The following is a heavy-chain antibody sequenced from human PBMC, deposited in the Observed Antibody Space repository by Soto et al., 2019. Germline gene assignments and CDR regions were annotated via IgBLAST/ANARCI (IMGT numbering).Heavy chain of an antibody. Sequence: GASVKVSCKVSGGTLSSETISWLRQAPGKGLEWMGGFNPQDGKRIYAQKFQGRVTMTEDTSTDTAYMELSSLRSEDTAVYYCATGMYCSGGSCSDYWGQGTLVTVSS. CDR1: GGTLSSET. CDR3: ATGMYCSGGSCSDY. V-gene: IGHV1-24*01. J-gene: IGHJ4*02. CDR2: FNPQDGKR. D-gene: IGHD2-15*01.